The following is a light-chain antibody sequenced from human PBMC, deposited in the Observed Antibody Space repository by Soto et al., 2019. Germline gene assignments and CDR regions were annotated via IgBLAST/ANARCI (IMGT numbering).Light chain of an antibody. CDR1: QTVLSN. CDR3: QQYNNWPIT. Sequence: EILLTQSPSTLPVSPGQRATLSCRASQTVLSNLAWYQQKPGQAPRLLIYGASTRATGIPARFSGSGSGTEFTLTISSLQSEDFEVYYCQQYNNWPITFGQGTRLEIK. J-gene: IGKJ5*01. V-gene: IGKV3-15*01. CDR2: GAS.